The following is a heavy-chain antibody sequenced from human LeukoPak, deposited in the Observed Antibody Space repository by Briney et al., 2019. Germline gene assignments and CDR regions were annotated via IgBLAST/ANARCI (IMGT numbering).Heavy chain of an antibody. CDR3: ASGLSLGDTAMDY. CDR2: TNPNSGGT. D-gene: IGHD5-18*01. CDR1: GYTFTGYY. V-gene: IGHV1-2*02. Sequence: ASVKVSCKASGYTFTGYYMHWVRQAPGQGLEWMGWTNPNSGGTNYAQKFQGRVTMTRDTSISTAYMELSRLRSDDTAVYYCASGLSLGDTAMDYWGQGTLVTVSS. J-gene: IGHJ4*02.